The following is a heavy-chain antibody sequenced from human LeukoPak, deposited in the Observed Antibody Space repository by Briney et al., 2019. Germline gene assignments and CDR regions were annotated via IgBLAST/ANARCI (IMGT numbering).Heavy chain of an antibody. CDR3: ARNSGSYAGIDY. Sequence: PSQTLSLTCTVSGGSISSGSYYWSWIREPAGKGLEGIGRIYTSGSTNYNPSLKSRVTISVATSTNQSSLKLSSATAADTAVYYCARNSGSYAGIDYWGQGTLVTVSS. V-gene: IGHV4-61*02. CDR1: GGSISSGSYY. D-gene: IGHD1-26*01. CDR2: IYTSGST. J-gene: IGHJ4*02.